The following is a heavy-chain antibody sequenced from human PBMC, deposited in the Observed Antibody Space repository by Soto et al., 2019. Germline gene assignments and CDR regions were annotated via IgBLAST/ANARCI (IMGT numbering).Heavy chain of an antibody. V-gene: IGHV1-69*13. CDR2: IIPIFGTA. D-gene: IGHD1-26*01. J-gene: IGHJ5*02. CDR1: GGTFSSYA. CDR3: AREVILVGATEWFDP. Sequence: ASVKVSCKASGGTFSSYAISWVRQAPGQGLEWMGGIIPIFGTANYAQKFQGRVTITADESTSTAYMELSSLRSEDTAVYYCAREVILVGATEWFDPWGQGTLVTVSS.